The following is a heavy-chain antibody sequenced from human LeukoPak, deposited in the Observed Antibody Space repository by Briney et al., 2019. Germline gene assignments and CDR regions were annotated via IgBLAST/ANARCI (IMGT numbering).Heavy chain of an antibody. CDR1: GFTFSGSW. J-gene: IGHJ4*02. D-gene: IGHD4-17*01. Sequence: PGGSLRLSCVASGFTFSGSWMTWVRQAPGRGLQWLGYISPDGNLKSYADSVKGRFTISRDNARNSVYLQISSLRVEDTSVYYCARDPAYGALDYWGQGTLVAVSS. CDR2: ISPDGNLK. CDR3: ARDPAYGALDY. V-gene: IGHV3-7*01.